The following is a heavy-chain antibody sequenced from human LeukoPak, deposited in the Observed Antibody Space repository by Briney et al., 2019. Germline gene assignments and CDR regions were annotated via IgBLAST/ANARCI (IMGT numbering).Heavy chain of an antibody. V-gene: IGHV3-23*01. CDR2: ISGSGGST. J-gene: IGHJ4*02. CDR3: AKDEGGNTPFDY. CDR1: GFTFSSYA. D-gene: IGHD4-23*01. Sequence: PGGSLRLSCAASGFTFSSYAMSWVCQAPGKGLERVSAISGSGGSTYYADSVKGRFTISRDNSKNTLYLQMNSLRAEDTAVYYCAKDEGGNTPFDYWGQGTLVTVSS.